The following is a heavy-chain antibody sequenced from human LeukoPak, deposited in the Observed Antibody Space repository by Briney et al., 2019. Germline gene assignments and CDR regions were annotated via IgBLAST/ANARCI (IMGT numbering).Heavy chain of an antibody. V-gene: IGHV2-5*02. CDR2: IYWDDYR. D-gene: IGHD3-10*01. CDR3: ARTYFYGSGSSSSFDY. CDR1: GFSLFTSGVG. Sequence: SGPTLVTPTQTLTLTCTFSGFSLFTSGVGVGWIRQPPGKALEWLALIYWDDYRRYSPSLKSGLTITKDTSKNQVVLTMTNVDPVDTGTYYCARTYFYGSGSSSSFDYWGQGTLVTVSS. J-gene: IGHJ4*02.